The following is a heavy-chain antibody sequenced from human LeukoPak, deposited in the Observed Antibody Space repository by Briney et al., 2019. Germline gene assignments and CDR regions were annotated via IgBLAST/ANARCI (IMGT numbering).Heavy chain of an antibody. Sequence: ASVNVSCKASGYTFTGYYMHWVRQAPGQGLEWMGWINPNSGGTNYAQKFQGRVTMTRDTSISTAYMELSRLRSDDTAVYYCARETYYYDSSGYYLDYWGQGTLVTVSS. V-gene: IGHV1-2*02. CDR1: GYTFTGYY. CDR3: ARETYYYDSSGYYLDY. CDR2: INPNSGGT. D-gene: IGHD3-22*01. J-gene: IGHJ4*02.